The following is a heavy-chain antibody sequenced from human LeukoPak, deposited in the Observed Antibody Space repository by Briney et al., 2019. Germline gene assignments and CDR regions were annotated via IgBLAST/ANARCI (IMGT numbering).Heavy chain of an antibody. CDR3: ARVLWDSSGYYFDY. CDR1: GYTFTGYY. J-gene: IGHJ4*02. CDR2: INPNSGGT. V-gene: IGHV1-2*02. D-gene: IGHD3-22*01. Sequence: VASVKVSCKASGYTFTGYYMHWVRQAPGQGLEWMGWINPNSGGTNYAQKFQGRVTMTRDTSISTAYMELSRLRSDDTAVYYCARVLWDSSGYYFDYWGQGTLVTVSS.